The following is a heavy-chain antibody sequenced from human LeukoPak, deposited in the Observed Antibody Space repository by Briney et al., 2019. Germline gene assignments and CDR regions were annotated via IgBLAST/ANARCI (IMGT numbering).Heavy chain of an antibody. J-gene: IGHJ6*02. V-gene: IGHV3-13*01. CDR2: VGVDAET. CDR3: ARGNWAYYASGIYGMDV. CDR1: GFTFSTYD. Sequence: PGGSLRLSCAASGFTFSTYDMPWVRQPAGRGLEWVSTVGVDAETYYPGSVRGRFTISRDNAKNTLHLQMNSLRAGDTAVYFCARGNWAYYASGIYGMDVWGQGTTVAVSS. D-gene: IGHD3-10*01.